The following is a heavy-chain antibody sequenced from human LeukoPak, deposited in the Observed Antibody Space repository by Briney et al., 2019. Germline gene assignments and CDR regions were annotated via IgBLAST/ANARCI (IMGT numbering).Heavy chain of an antibody. CDR2: ISSSNSYT. V-gene: IGHV3-11*06. CDR3: ARVLASGSSSSVYGY. CDR1: GFIFSDYY. Sequence: GGSLRLSCAASGFIFSDYYMSWIRQAPGKGLEWVSYISSSNSYTNYTDSVKGRFTISRDNAKNTLFLQMNSLRAEDTAVYYCARVLASGSSSSVYGYWGQGTLVTVSS. J-gene: IGHJ4*02. D-gene: IGHD6-6*01.